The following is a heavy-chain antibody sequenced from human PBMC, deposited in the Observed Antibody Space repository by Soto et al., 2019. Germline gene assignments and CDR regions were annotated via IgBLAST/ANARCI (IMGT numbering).Heavy chain of an antibody. J-gene: IGHJ5*02. CDR3: AKDPWYNWNSPWFDP. D-gene: IGHD1-7*01. CDR1: GFTFSSYA. V-gene: IGHV3-23*01. Sequence: GGSLRLSCAASGFTFSSYAMSWVRQAPGKGLEWVSAISGSGGSTYYADSVKGRFTISRDNSKNTLYLQMNSLRAEDTAVYYRAKDPWYNWNSPWFDPWGQGTLVTVSS. CDR2: ISGSGGST.